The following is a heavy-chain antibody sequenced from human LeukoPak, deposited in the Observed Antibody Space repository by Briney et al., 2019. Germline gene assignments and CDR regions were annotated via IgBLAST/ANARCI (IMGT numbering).Heavy chain of an antibody. V-gene: IGHV1-2*02. CDR2: INPNSGGT. J-gene: IGHJ5*02. CDR3: ARDSRGTIVGAIFDP. D-gene: IGHD1-26*01. CDR1: GYTFTRYY. Sequence: ASVKVSCKASGYTFTRYYMHWVRQAPGQGLEWMGWINPNSGGTNYAQKFQGRVTMTRDTSISTAYMELSRLRSDDTAVYYCARDSRGTIVGAIFDPWGQGTLVTVSS.